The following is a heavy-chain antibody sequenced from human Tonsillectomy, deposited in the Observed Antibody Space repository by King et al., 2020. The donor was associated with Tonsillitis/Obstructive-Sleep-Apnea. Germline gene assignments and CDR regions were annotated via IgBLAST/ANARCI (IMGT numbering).Heavy chain of an antibody. Sequence: FQLVQSGGGLVKPGGSLRLSCAASGFTFSSYSMNWVRQAPGKGLEWVSSISSSSSYIYYADSVKGRFTISRDNAKNSLYLQMNSLRAEDTAVYYCARLRFLEWLSDYWGQGTLVTVSS. D-gene: IGHD3-3*01. J-gene: IGHJ4*02. CDR1: GFTFSSYS. V-gene: IGHV3-21*01. CDR2: ISSSSSYI. CDR3: ARLRFLEWLSDY.